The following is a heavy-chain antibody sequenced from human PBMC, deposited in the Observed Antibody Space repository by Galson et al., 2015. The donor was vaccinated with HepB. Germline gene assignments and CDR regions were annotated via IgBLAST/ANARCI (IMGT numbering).Heavy chain of an antibody. CDR3: AREAVAGNYYFDY. Sequence: SLRLSCAASGFTFTDYYMSWIRQAPGKGLEWVSYISSRGSTIYYADSVKGRFTISRDNAKNSLYLQMNSLRAEDTAVYYCAREAVAGNYYFDYWGQGTLVTVSS. D-gene: IGHD6-19*01. V-gene: IGHV3-11*01. CDR2: ISSRGSTI. CDR1: GFTFTDYY. J-gene: IGHJ4*02.